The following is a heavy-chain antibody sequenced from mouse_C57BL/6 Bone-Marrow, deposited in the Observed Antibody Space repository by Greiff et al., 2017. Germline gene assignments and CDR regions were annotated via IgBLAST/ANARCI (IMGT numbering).Heavy chain of an antibody. CDR3: AREDGNAFYAMDY. Sequence: VQLQESGAELVRPGASVKMSCKASGYTFTSYTMHWVKQRPGQGLEWIGYINPSSGYTKYNQKFKDKATLTADKSSGTAYMQLSSLTSEDSAVYYCAREDGNAFYAMDYWGQGTSVTVSS. CDR1: GYTFTSYT. D-gene: IGHD2-1*01. J-gene: IGHJ4*01. CDR2: INPSSGYT. V-gene: IGHV1-4*01.